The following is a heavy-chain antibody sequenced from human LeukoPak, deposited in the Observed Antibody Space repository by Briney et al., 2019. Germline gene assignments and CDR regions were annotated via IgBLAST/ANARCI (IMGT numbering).Heavy chain of an antibody. CDR3: ALLWFGEGSYYYGMDV. Sequence: SETLSLTCAVYGGSFSGYYWSWIRQPPGKGLEWIGEINHSGSTNYNPSLKSRVTISVDTSKNQFSLKLSSVTAADTAVYYCALLWFGEGSYYYGMDVWGQGTTVTVSS. J-gene: IGHJ6*02. CDR2: INHSGST. V-gene: IGHV4-34*01. D-gene: IGHD3-10*01. CDR1: GGSFSGYY.